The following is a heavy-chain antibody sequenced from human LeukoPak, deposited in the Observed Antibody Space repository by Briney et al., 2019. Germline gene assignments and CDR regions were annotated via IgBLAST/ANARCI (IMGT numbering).Heavy chain of an antibody. Sequence: GGSLRLSCAASGFTFSSYAMSWGRQAPGKGLEWVSGISGSGGSTYYADSVKGRFTISRDSPKNTVYLQMNSLRVEDTALYYCAKVTFLRGCSNTSCFPFDYWGQGTLVTVSS. D-gene: IGHD2-2*01. V-gene: IGHV3-23*01. CDR2: ISGSGGST. CDR3: AKVTFLRGCSNTSCFPFDY. CDR1: GFTFSSYA. J-gene: IGHJ4*02.